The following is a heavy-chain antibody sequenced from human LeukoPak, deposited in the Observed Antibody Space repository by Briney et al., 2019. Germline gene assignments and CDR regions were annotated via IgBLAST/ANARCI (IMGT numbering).Heavy chain of an antibody. CDR3: ARGRGLAGTFDY. D-gene: IGHD6-13*01. V-gene: IGHV4-34*01. CDR2: INHSGST. Sequence: PSETLSLTCAVYGGSFSGYYWSWIRQPPGEGLEWIGEINHSGSTNYNPSLKSRVTISVDTSKNQFSLKLSSVTAADTAVYYCARGRGLAGTFDYWGQGTLVTVSS. J-gene: IGHJ4*02. CDR1: GGSFSGYY.